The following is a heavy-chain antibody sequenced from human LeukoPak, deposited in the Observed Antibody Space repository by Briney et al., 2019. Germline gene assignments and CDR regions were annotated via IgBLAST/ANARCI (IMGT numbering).Heavy chain of an antibody. CDR2: INSDGSWT. Sequence: GGSLRLSCGASGFTFSKYWMHWVRQAPGKGLVWVSRINSDGSWTSYADSVKGRFTISRDNAKNTLYLQMNSLRAEDTAVYYCASLVETEDRAFDIWGQGTMVTVSS. J-gene: IGHJ3*02. V-gene: IGHV3-74*01. CDR1: GFTFSKYW. CDR3: ASLVETEDRAFDI. D-gene: IGHD2-21*02.